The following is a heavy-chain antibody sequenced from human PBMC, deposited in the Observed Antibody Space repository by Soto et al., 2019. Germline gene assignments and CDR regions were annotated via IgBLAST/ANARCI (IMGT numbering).Heavy chain of an antibody. V-gene: IGHV3-30*03. CDR1: GFTFSSYG. CDR3: AVHGYCSSTSCGALGNWFDP. D-gene: IGHD2-2*03. Sequence: QVQLVESGGGVVQPGRSLRLSCAASGFTFSSYGMHWVRQAPGKGLEWVAVISYDGSNKYYADSVKGRFTISRDNSKNTLYLQMNSLRAEVTAVYYCAVHGYCSSTSCGALGNWFDPWGQGTLVTVSS. J-gene: IGHJ5*02. CDR2: ISYDGSNK.